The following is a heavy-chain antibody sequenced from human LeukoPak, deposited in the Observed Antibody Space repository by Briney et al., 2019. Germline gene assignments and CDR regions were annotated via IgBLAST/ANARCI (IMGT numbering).Heavy chain of an antibody. CDR1: GYTFTGYY. CDR2: INPNSGGT. Sequence: ASVKVSCKASGYTFTGYYMHWVRQAPGQGLEWMGWINPNSGGTNYAQKFQGRVTMTRDTSISTAYMELSRLRSDDTAVYYCARPNAGRNWFDPWGQGTLVTVSS. V-gene: IGHV1-2*02. J-gene: IGHJ5*02. D-gene: IGHD1-1*01. CDR3: ARPNAGRNWFDP.